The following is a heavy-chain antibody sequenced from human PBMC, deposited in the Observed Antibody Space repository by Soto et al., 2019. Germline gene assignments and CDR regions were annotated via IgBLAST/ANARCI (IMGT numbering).Heavy chain of an antibody. CDR3: ARAPPTNAFDI. CDR2: IYISANT. CDR1: SGSMSSYY. J-gene: IGHJ3*02. Sequence: SETLSLTCTVSSGSMSSYYWSWIRQPAGKGLEWIGRIYISANTNYNPSLNGRVTMSIDTSKNQFSLKLRSVTAADTAVYFCARAPPTNAFDIWGRGTAVTVSS. V-gene: IGHV4-4*07.